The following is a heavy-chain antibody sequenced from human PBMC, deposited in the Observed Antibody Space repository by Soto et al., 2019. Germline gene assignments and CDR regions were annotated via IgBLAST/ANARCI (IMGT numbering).Heavy chain of an antibody. CDR2: IYPGDSDT. D-gene: IGHD1-26*01. J-gene: IGHJ5*02. CDR3: AVGGGSYYPGRWFDP. CDR1: GYSFTSYW. V-gene: IGHV5-51*01. Sequence: GESLKISCKGSGYSFTSYWSGWVRQMPGKGLEWMGIIYPGDSDTRYSPSFQGQVTISADKSISTAYLQWSSMKASDTAMYYCAVGGGSYYPGRWFDPWGQGTLVTVSS.